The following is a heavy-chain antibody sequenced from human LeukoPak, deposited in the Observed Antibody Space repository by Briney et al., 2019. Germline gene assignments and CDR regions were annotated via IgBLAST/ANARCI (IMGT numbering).Heavy chain of an antibody. V-gene: IGHV3-48*02. Sequence: GGSLRLSCAASGFTFSSYSMNWVRQAPGKGLEWVSYISSSSSTIYYADSVKGRFTISRDNAKNSLYLQMNSLRDEDTAVYYCARGLSGSYYASDPWGQGTLATVSS. D-gene: IGHD1-26*01. CDR1: GFTFSSYS. J-gene: IGHJ5*02. CDR2: ISSSSSTI. CDR3: ARGLSGSYYASDP.